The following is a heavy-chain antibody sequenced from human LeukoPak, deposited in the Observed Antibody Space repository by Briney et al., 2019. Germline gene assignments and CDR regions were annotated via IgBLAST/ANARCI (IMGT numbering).Heavy chain of an antibody. V-gene: IGHV3-7*01. CDR1: GFTFSSYW. CDR2: IKPDGTEK. J-gene: IGHJ4*02. D-gene: IGHD6-6*01. CDR3: ARGGNSSWDY. Sequence: GGSLRLSCAASGFTFSSYWMNWARQAPGKGLEWVANIKPDGTEKYYVDSLKGRFTISRDNAKNSLYLQMNSLRVEDTAVCYCARGGNSSWDYWGQGALVTVSS.